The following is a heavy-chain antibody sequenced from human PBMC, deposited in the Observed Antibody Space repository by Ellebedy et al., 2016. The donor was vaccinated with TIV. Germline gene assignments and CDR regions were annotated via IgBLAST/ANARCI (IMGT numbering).Heavy chain of an antibody. CDR2: IYYSGSA. CDR3: AREGASCSGGGCYYYDGVDV. J-gene: IGHJ6*02. CDR1: GGSISSVGYY. D-gene: IGHD2-15*01. V-gene: IGHV4-31*01. Sequence: SETLSLTXTVSGGSISSVGYYWTWIRQFPGKGLEWFGYIYYSGSAYYNPTLRSQVTISVDMSKNLFSLRLSSVTAADTAVYYCAREGASCSGGGCYYYDGVDVWGQGTTVTVSS.